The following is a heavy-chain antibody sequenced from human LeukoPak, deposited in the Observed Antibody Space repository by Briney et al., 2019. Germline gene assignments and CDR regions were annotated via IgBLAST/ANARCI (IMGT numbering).Heavy chain of an antibody. V-gene: IGHV4-39*07. D-gene: IGHD2-15*01. CDR1: GGSISSSDYY. Sequence: PSETLSLTCTVSGGSISSSDYYWGWIRQPPGKGLEYIGSIYYSGSTYYNPSLKSRVTISVDTSKNQFSLKLSSVTAADTAVYYCARDKPLGYCSGGSCRDDYYYMDVWGKGTTVTVSS. CDR3: ARDKPLGYCSGGSCRDDYYYMDV. J-gene: IGHJ6*03. CDR2: IYYSGST.